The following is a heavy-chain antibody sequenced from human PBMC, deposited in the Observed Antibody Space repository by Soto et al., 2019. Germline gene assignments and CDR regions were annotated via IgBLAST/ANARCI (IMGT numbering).Heavy chain of an antibody. J-gene: IGHJ3*02. V-gene: IGHV3-72*01. CDR1: GFTFSDHY. Sequence: EVQLVESGGGLVQPGGSLRLSCAASGFTFSDHYMDWVRQAPGKGLEWVGRTRNKANSYTTEYAASVKGRFTISRDDSKNSLYLQMNSLKTEDTAVYYCAKLGYCSGGSCYDAFDIWGQGTMVTVSS. CDR3: AKLGYCSGGSCYDAFDI. CDR2: TRNKANSYTT. D-gene: IGHD2-15*01.